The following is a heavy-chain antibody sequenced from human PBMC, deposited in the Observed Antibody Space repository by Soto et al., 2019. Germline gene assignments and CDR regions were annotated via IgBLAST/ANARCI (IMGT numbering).Heavy chain of an antibody. D-gene: IGHD2-15*01. V-gene: IGHV4-59*01. CDR1: Y. J-gene: IGHJ3*02. CDR2: TYHSGTT. CDR3: ATGSASSTSAAFDI. Sequence: YWTWIRQPPGKDLEWIGYTYHSGTTDYNPSLKSRVTMSVDTAKNQFSLNLNSVTAADTAVYYCATGSASSTSAAFDIWGQGTMVSVSS.